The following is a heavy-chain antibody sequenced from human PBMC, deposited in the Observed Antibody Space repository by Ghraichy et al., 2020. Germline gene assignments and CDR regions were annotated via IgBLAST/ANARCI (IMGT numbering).Heavy chain of an antibody. CDR3: ARDFTGNLDH. J-gene: IGHJ4*02. V-gene: IGHV3-7*03. D-gene: IGHD2-8*02. Sequence: ETLSLTCAASGFSFSDYWMAWVRQAPGKGLEWVANIRKDGNEKHYVDSVKGRFTISRDNAKNSLFLQMSSLRAEDTAVYYCARDFTGNLDHWGQGTLVTVSS. CDR1: GFSFSDYW. CDR2: IRKDGNEK.